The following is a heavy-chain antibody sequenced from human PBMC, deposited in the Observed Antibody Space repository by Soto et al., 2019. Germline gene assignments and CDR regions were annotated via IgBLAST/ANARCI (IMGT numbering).Heavy chain of an antibody. D-gene: IGHD5-12*01. CDR3: ARARGVGRDGYNLDAFAY. CDR2: TWYDGSDK. V-gene: IGHV3-33*01. Sequence: QVQLVESGGGVVQPGRSLRLSCAASGFTFNNYAMHWVRQAPGKGLEWVAVTWYDGSDKYYADSVKGRFTISRDNSKNTLYLQMNSVRAEDTAVYYCARARGVGRDGYNLDAFAYWGQGTLVTVSS. J-gene: IGHJ4*02. CDR1: GFTFNNYA.